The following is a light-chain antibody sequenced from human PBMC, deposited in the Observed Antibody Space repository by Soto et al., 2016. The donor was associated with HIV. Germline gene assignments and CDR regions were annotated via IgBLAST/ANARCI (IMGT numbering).Light chain of an antibody. V-gene: IGKV1-5*03. CDR2: KAS. J-gene: IGKJ1*01. Sequence: DIQLTQSPSFLSASVGDRVTITCRASQGISSFLAWYQQKPGKAPNLLIYKASNLENGVPSRFSGGGSGTEFTLTISSLQPDDFATYYCQQYQTEEGTFGQGTTVEIK. CDR1: QGISSF. CDR3: QQYQTEEGT.